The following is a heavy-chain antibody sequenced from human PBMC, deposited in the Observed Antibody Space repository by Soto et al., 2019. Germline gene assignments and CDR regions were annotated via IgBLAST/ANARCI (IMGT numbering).Heavy chain of an antibody. J-gene: IGHJ6*02. CDR2: IYYSGST. CDR3: ARAVRDYCSGGSCYAPYYGMDV. CDR1: GGSISSGGYY. D-gene: IGHD2-15*01. V-gene: IGHV4-31*03. Sequence: SETLSLTCTVSGGSISSGGYYWSWIRQHPGKGLEWIGYIYYSGSTYYNPSLKSRVTLSVDTSKNQFSLKLSSVTAADTAVYYCARAVRDYCSGGSCYAPYYGMDVWGQGTTVTV.